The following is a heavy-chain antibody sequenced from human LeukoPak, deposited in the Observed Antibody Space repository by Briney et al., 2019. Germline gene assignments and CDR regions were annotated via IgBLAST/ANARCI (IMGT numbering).Heavy chain of an antibody. Sequence: GGSLRLSCAASEFTLCSYTMNWVRQAPGKGLEWVSYISTSGSTMSYADSVKGRFSISRDNAKNSLYLQMNSLRDEATAVYYCAREGYGSHAFDIWGQGTMVTVSS. CDR3: AREGYGSHAFDI. J-gene: IGHJ3*02. D-gene: IGHD3-10*01. V-gene: IGHV3-48*02. CDR1: EFTLCSYT. CDR2: ISTSGSTM.